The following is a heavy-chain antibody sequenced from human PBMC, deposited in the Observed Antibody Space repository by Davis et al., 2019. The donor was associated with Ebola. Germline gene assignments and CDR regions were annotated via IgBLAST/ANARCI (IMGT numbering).Heavy chain of an antibody. Sequence: AASVKVSCKASGYTFTNYPMHWVRQAPGQRLEWMGWINTTNGNTKYSQRFQGRVTITADTSANTAYMELSSLTSEDTAVYFCARAGPNVYYYYPMEVWGQGTTVTVSS. D-gene: IGHD3-10*01. CDR1: GYTFTNYP. CDR3: ARAGPNVYYYYPMEV. J-gene: IGHJ6*02. CDR2: INTTNGNT. V-gene: IGHV1-3*04.